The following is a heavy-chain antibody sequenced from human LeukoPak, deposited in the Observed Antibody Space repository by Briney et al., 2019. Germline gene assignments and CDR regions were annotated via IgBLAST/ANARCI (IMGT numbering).Heavy chain of an antibody. CDR2: ISYDGSNK. CDR3: ARNDYGAYYFDY. Sequence: GRSLRLSCAASGFTFSGYAMHWVRQAPGKGLEWVAVISYDGSNKYYADSVKGRFTISRDNSKNTLYLQMNSLRAEDTAVYYCARNDYGAYYFDYWGQGTLVTVSS. CDR1: GFTFSGYA. V-gene: IGHV3-30-3*01. J-gene: IGHJ4*02. D-gene: IGHD4-17*01.